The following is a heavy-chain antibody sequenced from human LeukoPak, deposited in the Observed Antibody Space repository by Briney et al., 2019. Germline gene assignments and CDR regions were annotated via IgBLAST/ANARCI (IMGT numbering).Heavy chain of an antibody. CDR1: GFTFSSYW. V-gene: IGHV3-7*01. J-gene: IGHJ5*02. CDR3: ARPGYSYGNGHNGFDP. CDR2: INQEGREI. Sequence: GGSLRLSCAASGFTFSSYWMSWVRQAPGKGLEWVANINQEGREIHYVDSVKGRFTISRDNAKNSLYLQMNSLRAEDTAVYHCARPGYSYGNGHNGFDPWGQGTLVTASS. D-gene: IGHD5-18*01.